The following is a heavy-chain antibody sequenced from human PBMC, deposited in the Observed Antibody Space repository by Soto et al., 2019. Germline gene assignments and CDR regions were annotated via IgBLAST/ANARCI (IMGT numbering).Heavy chain of an antibody. J-gene: IGHJ1*01. Sequence: GGSLRLSCAASGFTFSSYGMSWVRQAPRKGLEWVSVISGSGGSTYYADSVKGRFTLSRDNSKNTVYLQMNSLRAEDTAVYYCAKDSPVGVPLMRDLHDWGQGTLVTVSS. V-gene: IGHV3-23*01. CDR2: ISGSGGST. CDR1: GFTFSSYG. D-gene: IGHD2-8*01. CDR3: AKDSPVGVPLMRDLHD.